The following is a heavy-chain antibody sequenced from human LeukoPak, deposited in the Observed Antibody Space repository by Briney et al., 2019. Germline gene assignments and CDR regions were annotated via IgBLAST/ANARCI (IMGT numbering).Heavy chain of an antibody. CDR3: AREDLITIFGVDPTPWFDP. D-gene: IGHD3-3*01. Sequence: ASVTVSCKASGYTFTSYGISWVRQAPGQGLEWMGWISAYNGNTNYAQKLQGRVTMTTDTSTSTAYMELRSLRSDDTAVYYCAREDLITIFGVDPTPWFDPWGQGTLVTVSS. CDR1: GYTFTSYG. V-gene: IGHV1-18*01. J-gene: IGHJ5*02. CDR2: ISAYNGNT.